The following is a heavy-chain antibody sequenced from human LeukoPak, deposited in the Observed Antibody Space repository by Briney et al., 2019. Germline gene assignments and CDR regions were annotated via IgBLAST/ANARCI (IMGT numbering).Heavy chain of an antibody. V-gene: IGHV4-38-2*02. Sequence: SETLSLTCTVSGYSISSGYYWGWIRQPPGKGLEWIGSIYHSGSTYYNPSLKSRVTISVDTSKNQFSLKLSSVTAADTAVYYCARSVVVTAIGIDYWGQGTLVTVSS. CDR3: ARSVVVTAIGIDY. D-gene: IGHD2-21*02. CDR1: GYSISSGYY. J-gene: IGHJ4*02. CDR2: IYHSGST.